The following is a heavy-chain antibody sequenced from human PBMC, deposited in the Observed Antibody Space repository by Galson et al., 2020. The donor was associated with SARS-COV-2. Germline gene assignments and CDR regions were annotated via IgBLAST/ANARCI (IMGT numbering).Heavy chain of an antibody. D-gene: IGHD6-19*01. CDR3: ARDKGSGWYEDFDY. CDR1: GYTFTAYH. J-gene: IGHJ4*01. Sequence: ASVKVSCRASGYTFTAYHMHWVRQAPGQGLEWMGWINPHSGGTNYAQKFQGRVTMTRDTSISTASMELSRLTSDDTALYYCARDKGSGWYEDFDYWGQGTLVTVSS. CDR2: INPHSGGT. V-gene: IGHV1-2*02.